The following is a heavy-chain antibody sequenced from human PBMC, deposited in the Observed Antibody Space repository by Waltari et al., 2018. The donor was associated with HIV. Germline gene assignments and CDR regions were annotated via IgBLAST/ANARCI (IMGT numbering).Heavy chain of an antibody. CDR3: AREGTSWPILYYYYYGMDV. J-gene: IGHJ6*02. Sequence: QVQLVESGGGVVQPGRSLILSCAASGFTFSSYGMHWVRQAPGKGLEWVAVIWYDGSNKYYADSVKGRFTISRDNSKNTLYLQMNSLRAEDTAVYYCAREGTSWPILYYYYYGMDVWGQGTTVTVSS. D-gene: IGHD2-2*01. CDR1: GFTFSSYG. CDR2: IWYDGSNK. V-gene: IGHV3-33*01.